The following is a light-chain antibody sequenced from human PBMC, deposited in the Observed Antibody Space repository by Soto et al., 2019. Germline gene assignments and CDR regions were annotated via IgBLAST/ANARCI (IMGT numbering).Light chain of an antibody. CDR2: GNT. Sequence: QSVLTQPPSVSGAPGQRVIISCTGSSSNIGAGYDVHWYQQLPGRAPKLLIYGNTNRPSGVPDRFSGSKSGTSASLAITGLQGEDEADYYCLSFDSSLSVVFGGGTKLTVL. J-gene: IGLJ2*01. CDR1: SSNIGAGYD. V-gene: IGLV1-40*01. CDR3: LSFDSSLSVV.